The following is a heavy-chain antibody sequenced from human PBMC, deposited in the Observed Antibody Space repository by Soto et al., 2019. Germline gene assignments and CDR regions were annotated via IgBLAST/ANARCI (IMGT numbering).Heavy chain of an antibody. CDR3: ARDLSWGSNWYYYMDV. V-gene: IGHV3-48*01. J-gene: IGHJ6*03. D-gene: IGHD7-27*01. CDR2: ISSSSSVI. CDR1: GFILSDCA. Sequence: EVQLVESGGGLVQPGGSLRLSCATSGFILSDCAMNWVRQAPGKGLEWVSYISSSSSVIDYADSVKCRFTVSRDNARNSLYLQMNSLRAEDMAVYYCARDLSWGSNWYYYMDVWGKGTTVTVSS.